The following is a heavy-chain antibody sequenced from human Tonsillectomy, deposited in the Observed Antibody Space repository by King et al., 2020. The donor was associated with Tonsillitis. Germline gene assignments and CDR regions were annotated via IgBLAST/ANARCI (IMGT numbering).Heavy chain of an antibody. CDR1: GFTFSAYA. Sequence: DVQLVESGGGLVQPGGSLRLSCAASGFTFSAYAMSWVRQAPGKGLEWVSVIYSDGKTTYYADSVKGRFTISRDDSKNTLYLEMDSLRAEDPAVYYCAKRVTVAGDNYSAMDVWGQGTTVTVSS. J-gene: IGHJ6*02. D-gene: IGHD6-19*01. CDR3: AKRVTVAGDNYSAMDV. V-gene: IGHV3-23*03. CDR2: IYSDGKTT.